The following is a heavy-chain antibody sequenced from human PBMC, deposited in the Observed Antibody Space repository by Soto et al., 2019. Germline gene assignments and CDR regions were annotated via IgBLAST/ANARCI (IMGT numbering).Heavy chain of an antibody. J-gene: IGHJ6*02. CDR1: GGYCIDFC. CDR2: INHSGST. Sequence: TSEPLPLSCAVDGGYCIDFCCSWLLQPPEKGLEWIGEINHSGSTNYNPSLKSRVTISVDTSKNQFSLKPSSVTAANTAVYYCAAPGIAAAGTSYYYHGMDVWGQGTMVTVSS. V-gene: IGHV4-34*01. D-gene: IGHD6-13*01. CDR3: AAPGIAAAGTSYYYHGMDV.